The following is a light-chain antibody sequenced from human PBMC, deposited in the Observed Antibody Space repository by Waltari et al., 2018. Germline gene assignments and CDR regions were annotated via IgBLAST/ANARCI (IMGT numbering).Light chain of an antibody. V-gene: IGKV3-20*01. J-gene: IGKJ1*01. CDR3: QHYVRLPVT. CDR1: QSISGA. Sequence: EIVLTQSPGTLSLSPGERATLSCRASQSISGALAWYQQKPGQAPRLLLYGASNRATCIPDRFSGSGSGTEFSLTVSRLEPEDFAVYYCQHYVRLPVTFGQGTRVEI. CDR2: GAS.